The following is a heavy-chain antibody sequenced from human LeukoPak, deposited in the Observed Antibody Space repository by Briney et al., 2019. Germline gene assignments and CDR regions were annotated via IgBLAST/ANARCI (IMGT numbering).Heavy chain of an antibody. D-gene: IGHD2-21*01. J-gene: IGHJ4*02. CDR1: GYTFTGYW. V-gene: IGHV3-23*01. Sequence: GESLNISCKGSGYTFTGYWMGWVRQAPGKGLEWVSGISSSGDSTYYADSVKGRFTISRDNSNNTLYLQMNVLRAEDTAVYYCAKAWGLQPYYFDYWGQGTLVTVSS. CDR2: ISSSGDST. CDR3: AKAWGLQPYYFDY.